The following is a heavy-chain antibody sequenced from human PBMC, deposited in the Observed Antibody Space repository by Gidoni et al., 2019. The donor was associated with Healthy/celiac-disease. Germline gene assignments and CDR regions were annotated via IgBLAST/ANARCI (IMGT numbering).Heavy chain of an antibody. CDR1: GFTFSSYC. CDR2: INSDGSST. Sequence: EVQLVESGGGLVQPGGSLRLSCAASGFTFSSYCMHWVRQAPGKGLAWVSRINSDGSSTSYADSVKGRFTISRDNAKNTLYLQMNSLRAEDTAVYYCARDWEYQLLPFDYWGQGTLVTVSS. CDR3: ARDWEYQLLPFDY. V-gene: IGHV3-74*01. D-gene: IGHD2-2*01. J-gene: IGHJ4*02.